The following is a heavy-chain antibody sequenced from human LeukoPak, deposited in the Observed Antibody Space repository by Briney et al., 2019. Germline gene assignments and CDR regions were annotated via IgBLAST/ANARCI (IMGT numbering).Heavy chain of an antibody. D-gene: IGHD6-13*01. CDR3: TTDGIAAAGMAFDY. J-gene: IGHJ4*02. Sequence: GGSLRLSCAASGFTFSNAWMSWVRQAPGKGLEWVGRIKSKTDGGTTDYAAPVKGRFTISRDDSKNTLYLQMNSLKTEDAAVYYCTTDGIAAAGMAFDYWGQGTLVTVSS. V-gene: IGHV3-15*01. CDR2: IKSKTDGGTT. CDR1: GFTFSNAW.